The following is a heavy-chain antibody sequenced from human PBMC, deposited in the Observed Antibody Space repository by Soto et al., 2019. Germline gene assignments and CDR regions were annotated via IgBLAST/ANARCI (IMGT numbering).Heavy chain of an antibody. CDR1: GFTFDDYT. J-gene: IGHJ6*02. CDR2: ISWDGGST. V-gene: IGHV3-43*01. CDR3: AKDRMGATTSLYYYYGMDV. D-gene: IGHD1-26*01. Sequence: GGSLRLSCAASGFTFDDYTMHWVRQAPGKGLEWVSLISWDGGSTYYADSVKGRFTISRDNSKNSLYLQMNSLRTEDTALYYCAKDRMGATTSLYYYYGMDVWGQGTTVTVSS.